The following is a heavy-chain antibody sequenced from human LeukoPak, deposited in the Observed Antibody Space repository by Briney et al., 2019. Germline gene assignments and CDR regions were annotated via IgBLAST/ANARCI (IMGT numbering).Heavy chain of an antibody. Sequence: GGSLRLSCAASGFTFSSYSMNWVRQAPGKGLEWVSSISSSSSSYIYYADSVKGRFTISRDNAKNSLYLQMNSLRAEDTAVYCCAREVGYSGYDRDYWGQGTLVTVSS. J-gene: IGHJ4*02. D-gene: IGHD5-12*01. CDR3: AREVGYSGYDRDY. CDR2: ISSSSSSYI. V-gene: IGHV3-21*01. CDR1: GFTFSSYS.